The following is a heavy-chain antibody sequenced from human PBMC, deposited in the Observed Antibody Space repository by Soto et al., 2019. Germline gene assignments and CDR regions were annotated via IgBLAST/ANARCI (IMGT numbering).Heavy chain of an antibody. CDR3: ARAPSLIWNDCFDP. CDR1: GYTFTCYG. V-gene: IGHV1-18*01. CDR2: ISAYNGNT. D-gene: IGHD1-1*01. J-gene: IGHJ5*02. Sequence: ASVKVSCKASGYTFTCYGISWVRQAPGQGLEWMGWISAYNGNTNYAQKLQGRVTMTTDTSTSTAYMELRSLRSDDTAVYYCARAPSLIWNDCFDPWGQGTLVTVSS.